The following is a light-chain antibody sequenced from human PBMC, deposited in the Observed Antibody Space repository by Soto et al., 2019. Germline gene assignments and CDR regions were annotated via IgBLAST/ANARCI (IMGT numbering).Light chain of an antibody. CDR3: ATWDDSLNARGV. CDR1: RSNIGNNA. Sequence: QAVVTQTPSASGTPGQTVTISCSGSRSNIGNNAVSWYQQFPGTAPKLLIYNNNQWPSGVPDRFSGSKSGTSASLAISGLQSEDEADYYCATWDDSLNARGVFGGGTKLTVL. CDR2: NNN. V-gene: IGLV1-44*01. J-gene: IGLJ3*02.